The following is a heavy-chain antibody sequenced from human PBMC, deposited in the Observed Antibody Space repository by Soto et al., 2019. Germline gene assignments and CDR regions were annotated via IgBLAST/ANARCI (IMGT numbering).Heavy chain of an antibody. V-gene: IGHV4-34*01. Sequence: QVQLQQWGAGLLKPSETLSLTCAVYGGSLSAYYWSWIRQPPGKGLEWIGEINPSGTTNYNPSLKSRVTISVDTSKNQFSLKLSSVTAVDTAVYHCALAPAAHILHWGQGTLVTVSS. CDR2: INPSGTT. J-gene: IGHJ1*01. CDR1: GGSLSAYY. CDR3: ALAPAAHILH. D-gene: IGHD2-2*01.